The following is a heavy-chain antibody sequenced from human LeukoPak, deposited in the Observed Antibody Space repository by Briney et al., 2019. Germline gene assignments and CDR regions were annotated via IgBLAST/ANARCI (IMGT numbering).Heavy chain of an antibody. D-gene: IGHD1-26*01. Sequence: ASVKVSCKASGYTFTSYGINGVRQAPGQGLEWMGWISAYNSNTHYAQKLQGRVTMTTDTSTSTAYMEVRSLRSDDTAVYYCAREVGRGFDYWGQGTLVTVSS. J-gene: IGHJ4*02. CDR2: ISAYNSNT. CDR1: GYTFTSYG. V-gene: IGHV1-18*01. CDR3: AREVGRGFDY.